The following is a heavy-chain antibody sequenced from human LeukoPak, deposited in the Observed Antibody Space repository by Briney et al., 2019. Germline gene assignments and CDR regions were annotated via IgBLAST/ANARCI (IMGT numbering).Heavy chain of an antibody. J-gene: IGHJ5*02. V-gene: IGHV3-30*04. Sequence: GGSLRLSCAASGFTFSSYAMHWVRQAPGKGLDWVAVISYDGRNKYYADSVKGRFTISRDNSKNTLYLQMNSLRAEDTAVYYCARDINWALGNPWGQGTLVIVSS. D-gene: IGHD1-1*01. CDR3: ARDINWALGNP. CDR1: GFTFSSYA. CDR2: ISYDGRNK.